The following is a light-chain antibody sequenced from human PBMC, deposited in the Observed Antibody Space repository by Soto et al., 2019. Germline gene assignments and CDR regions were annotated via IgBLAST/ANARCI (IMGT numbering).Light chain of an antibody. CDR3: QQYSSYSYT. CDR1: QSISNW. J-gene: IGKJ2*01. CDR2: KAS. Sequence: IQMTQSPSTLSASVGDRVTITCRASQSISNWLAWYQQKPGKAPKLLIYKASSLQSGVPSRFRGSGSGTEFTLTISSLPPDDFATYYCQQYSSYSYTFGQGTKVDIK. V-gene: IGKV1-5*03.